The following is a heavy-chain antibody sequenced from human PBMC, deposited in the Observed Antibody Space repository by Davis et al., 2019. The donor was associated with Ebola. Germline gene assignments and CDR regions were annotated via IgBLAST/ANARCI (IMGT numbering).Heavy chain of an antibody. J-gene: IGHJ4*02. CDR1: GFTFGNYW. D-gene: IGHD4-23*01. V-gene: IGHV3-74*01. CDR3: ARAGTTDVTPSNFDC. CDR2: IRFDGSTT. Sequence: PGGSLRLSCAASGFTFGNYWMHWVRQAPGKGLVWVSRIRFDGSTTDYAGSVKGRFTISRDNAKNTLFLQMNSLRADDTAMYYCARAGTTDVTPSNFDCWGQGTLVTVSS.